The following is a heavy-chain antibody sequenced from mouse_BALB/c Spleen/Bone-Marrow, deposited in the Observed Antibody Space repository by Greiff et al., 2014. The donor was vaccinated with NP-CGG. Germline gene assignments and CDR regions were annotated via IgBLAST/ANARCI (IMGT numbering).Heavy chain of an antibody. J-gene: IGHJ2*01. CDR2: IWAGGST. D-gene: IGHD1-2*01. Sequence: VKLVESGPGLVAPSQSLSITCTVSGFSLTSCGVHWVRQPPGKGLEWLGVIWAGGSTNYNSTLMSRLTISKDNSKSQVFLKMNSLQTDDTAMYYCARYYYGFLDYWGQGTTLTVSS. V-gene: IGHV2-9*02. CDR1: GFSLTSCG. CDR3: ARYYYGFLDY.